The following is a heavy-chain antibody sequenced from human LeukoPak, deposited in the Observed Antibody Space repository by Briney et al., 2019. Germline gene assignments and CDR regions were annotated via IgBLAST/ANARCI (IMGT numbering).Heavy chain of an antibody. Sequence: ASVKVSCKVSGYTLTELSMHWVRQAPGKGLEWMGWINPNSGGTNYAQKFQGRVTMTRDTSISTAYMELSRLRSDDTAVYYCARDTSRWFDPWGQGTLVTVSS. J-gene: IGHJ5*02. V-gene: IGHV1-2*02. CDR1: GYTLTELS. CDR2: INPNSGGT. CDR3: ARDTSRWFDP.